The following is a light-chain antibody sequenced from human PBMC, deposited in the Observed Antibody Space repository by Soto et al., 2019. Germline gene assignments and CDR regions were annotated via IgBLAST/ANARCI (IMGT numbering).Light chain of an antibody. CDR2: GSS. CDR1: QTISST. J-gene: IGKJ4*01. CDR3: QQYNNWPIT. Sequence: EIVMTQSPATLSVSPGDRATLSCRASQTISSTLAWYQQKPGQTPRLLFYGSSTRATGVPARFSGSGSGTDFTLTISSLQSEDFAVYYCQQYNNWPITFGGGTKVEIK. V-gene: IGKV3-15*01.